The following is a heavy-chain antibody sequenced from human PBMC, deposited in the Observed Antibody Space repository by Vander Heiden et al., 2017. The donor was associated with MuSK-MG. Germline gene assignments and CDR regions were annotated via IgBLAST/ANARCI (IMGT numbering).Heavy chain of an antibody. D-gene: IGHD6-19*01. V-gene: IGHV4-39*01. J-gene: IGHJ4*02. CDR1: GGSLSSSSYY. CDR3: ARNAVIISSGWYYFDY. CDR2: IYYSGST. Sequence: QLQLQESGPGLVKPSETLSLTCTVSGGSLSSSSYYWGWIRQPPGKGLEWIGSIYYSGSTYYNPSLKSRVTISVDTSKNQFSLKLSSVTAADTAVYYCARNAVIISSGWYYFDYWGQGTLVTVSS.